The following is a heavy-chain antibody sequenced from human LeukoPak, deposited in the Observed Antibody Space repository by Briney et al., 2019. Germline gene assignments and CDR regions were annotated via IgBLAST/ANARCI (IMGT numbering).Heavy chain of an antibody. CDR3: ARALPSSRYYFDY. J-gene: IGHJ4*02. D-gene: IGHD6-13*01. Sequence: PGGSLRLSCAASGFTFSSYEMNWVRQAPGKGLEWGSYISSSGTTIYYADVKGRFTISRDNAKNSLYLHMNSLRAEDTAVYYCARALPSSRYYFDYWGQGTLVTVSS. CDR1: GFTFSSYE. CDR2: ISSSGTTI. V-gene: IGHV3-48*03.